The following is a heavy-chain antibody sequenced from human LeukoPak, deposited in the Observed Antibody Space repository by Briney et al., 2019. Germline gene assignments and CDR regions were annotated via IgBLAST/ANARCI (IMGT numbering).Heavy chain of an antibody. CDR2: IKSTGDGETT. Sequence: GGSLRLSCAASGFTFTNAWMNWVRQAPGKGLAWVGRIKSTGDGETTDYAAPVKGRFTMSRDDSKATLYLQMNYLEAEDTAVYYCTTDLGLTMIRGVIVSWGQGALVTVSS. J-gene: IGHJ4*02. CDR3: TTDLGLTMIRGVIVS. V-gene: IGHV3-15*01. D-gene: IGHD3-10*01. CDR1: GFTFTNAW.